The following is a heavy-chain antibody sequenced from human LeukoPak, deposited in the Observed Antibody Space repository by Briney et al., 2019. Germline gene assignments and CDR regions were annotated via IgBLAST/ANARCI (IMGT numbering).Heavy chain of an antibody. CDR2: VLSKTDGGTT. D-gene: IGHD5-18*01. J-gene: IGHJ4*02. CDR3: ARDVVDTPEQNY. CDR1: GFTFSNAW. V-gene: IGHV3-15*01. Sequence: GGSLRLSCAASGFTFSNAWMSWVRQAPGKGLEWVGRVLSKTDGGTTDYAAPVKGRFTISRDDSENTLYLQMNSLRTEDTAVYYCARDVVDTPEQNYWGQGTLVTVSS.